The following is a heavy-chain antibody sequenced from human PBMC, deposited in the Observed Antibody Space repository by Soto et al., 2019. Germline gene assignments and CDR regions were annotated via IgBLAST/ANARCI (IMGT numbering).Heavy chain of an antibody. Sequence: SETLSLTCAVYGGSFSGYYWSWTRQPPGKGLEWIGEINHSGSTNYNPSLKSRVTISVDTSKNQFSLKLSSVTAADTAVYYCARVIVSGSGWYYFDYWGQGTLVTVSS. CDR1: GGSFSGYY. CDR3: ARVIVSGSGWYYFDY. V-gene: IGHV4-34*01. J-gene: IGHJ4*02. CDR2: INHSGST. D-gene: IGHD6-19*01.